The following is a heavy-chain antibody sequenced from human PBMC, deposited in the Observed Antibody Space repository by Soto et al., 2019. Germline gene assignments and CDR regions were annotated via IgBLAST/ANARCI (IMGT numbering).Heavy chain of an antibody. Sequence: WASVKVSCKASGYTFTSYGISWVRQAPGQGLEWMGWISAYSGGTNYAQKFQGWVTMTRDTSISTAYMELSRLRSDDTAVYYCARDGPGDEYYYMDVWGKGTTVTVSS. V-gene: IGHV1-2*04. CDR3: ARDGPGDEYYYMDV. CDR2: ISAYSGGT. D-gene: IGHD3-10*01. CDR1: GYTFTSYG. J-gene: IGHJ6*03.